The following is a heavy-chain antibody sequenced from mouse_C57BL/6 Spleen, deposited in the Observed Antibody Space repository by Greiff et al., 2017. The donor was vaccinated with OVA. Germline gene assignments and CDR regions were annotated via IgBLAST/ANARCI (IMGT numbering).Heavy chain of an antibody. CDR3: VKAAYYYGSSSYYFDY. D-gene: IGHD1-1*01. CDR2: IRNKANGYTT. V-gene: IGHV7-4*01. J-gene: IGHJ2*01. Sequence: EVKVVESGGGLVQPGASLRLSCAASGFPFTDYYMSWVRQPPGKAPEWLALIRNKANGYTTEDTASVKGRFTIASDNSQNILYLQMNTLRAEDSATYYCVKAAYYYGSSSYYFDYWGQGTTLTVSS. CDR1: GFPFTDYY.